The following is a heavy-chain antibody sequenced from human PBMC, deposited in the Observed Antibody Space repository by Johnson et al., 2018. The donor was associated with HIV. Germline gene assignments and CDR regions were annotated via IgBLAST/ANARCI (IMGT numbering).Heavy chain of an antibody. V-gene: IGHV3-7*03. Sequence: VQLVESGGGVVQPGKSLTLSCVGSGLSFSNFGIHWVRQAPGKGPEWVANIKQDGSEKYYVDSVKGRFTISRDNAKNSLHLQMNGLRAEDTAVYYCAREGRTGPDTFDIWGQGTMLTVSS. CDR2: IKQDGSEK. CDR1: GLSFSNFG. CDR3: AREGRTGPDTFDI. J-gene: IGHJ3*02.